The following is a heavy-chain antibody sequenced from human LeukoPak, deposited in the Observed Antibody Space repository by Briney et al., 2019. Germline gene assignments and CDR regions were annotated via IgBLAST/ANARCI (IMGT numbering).Heavy chain of an antibody. CDR1: GFTFSPYS. J-gene: IGHJ4*02. CDR2: ISSSSSTI. V-gene: IGHV3-48*02. Sequence: GGSLRLSCAASGFTFSPYSMNWVRQAPGQGLEWVSYISSSSSTIYYADSVKGRFTISRDNAKNSLYLQMNSLGDEDTAVYYCARDQGFDYWGQGTLVTVSS. CDR3: ARDQGFDY.